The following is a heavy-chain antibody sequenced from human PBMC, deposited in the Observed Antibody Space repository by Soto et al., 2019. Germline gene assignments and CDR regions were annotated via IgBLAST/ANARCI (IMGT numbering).Heavy chain of an antibody. D-gene: IGHD2-21*02. CDR2: INPNTGVT. CDR3: VRSPGDFRYGLDV. V-gene: IGHV1-2*04. J-gene: IGHJ6*02. CDR1: GYSFTGYY. Sequence: GASVKVSCKASGYSFTGYYIRWVRQAPGQGLEWLGWINPNTGVTHFAQKFQGWVTMTRDTSISTAYMELNRLTSDDTAVYYCVRSPGDFRYGLDVWGQGTTVTVSS.